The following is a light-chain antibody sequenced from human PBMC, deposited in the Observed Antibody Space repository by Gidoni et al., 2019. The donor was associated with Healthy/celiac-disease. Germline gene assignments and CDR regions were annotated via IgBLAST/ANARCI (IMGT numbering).Light chain of an antibody. J-gene: IGLJ2*01. CDR1: SSNIGAGYD. CDR2: GNS. V-gene: IGLV1-40*01. CDR3: QSYDSSLSGSVV. Sequence: QSVLTQPHSVSGAPRQRVTISCTGSSSNIGAGYDVHWYQQLPGTAPKLLIYGNSNLPSGVPDRFSGSQSGTSASLAITGLQAEDEADYYCQSYDSSLSGSVVFGGWTKLTVL.